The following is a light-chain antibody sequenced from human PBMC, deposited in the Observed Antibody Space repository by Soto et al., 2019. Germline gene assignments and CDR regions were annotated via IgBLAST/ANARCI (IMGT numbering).Light chain of an antibody. CDR2: GNI. CDR1: SSNIGAHYD. J-gene: IGLJ2*01. Sequence: QAVVTQPPSVSGAPGQTVSISCTGSSSNIGAHYDVHWYQHLPGTAPKLLIYGNINRPSWVPDRFSGSKSGTSASLAITGLQAEDEADYYCQSYDSSLSAVVFGGGTKLTVL. V-gene: IGLV1-40*01. CDR3: QSYDSSLSAVV.